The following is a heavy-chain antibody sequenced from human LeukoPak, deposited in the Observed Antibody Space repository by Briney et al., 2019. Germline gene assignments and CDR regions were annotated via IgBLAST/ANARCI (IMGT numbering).Heavy chain of an antibody. Sequence: SETLSLTCTVSGVSISSSNSYWGWIRQPPGKGLEWIGSIYYSGNTYYNASLKSQVSISIDTSKNQFSLRLTSVTAADTAVYYCARQTGSGLFILPGGQGTLVTVSS. CDR2: IYYSGNT. CDR3: ARQTGSGLFILP. D-gene: IGHD3/OR15-3a*01. CDR1: GVSISSSNSY. V-gene: IGHV4-39*01. J-gene: IGHJ4*02.